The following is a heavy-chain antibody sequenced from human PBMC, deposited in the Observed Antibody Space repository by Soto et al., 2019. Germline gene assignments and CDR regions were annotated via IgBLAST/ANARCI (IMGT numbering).Heavy chain of an antibody. V-gene: IGHV4-4*02. CDR1: GGSISSSYW. J-gene: IGHJ3*02. CDR2: IYHSGNT. Sequence: QVQLQESGPGLVKPSGTLSLTCAVSGGSISSSYWWSWVRQPPGKGLEWIGEIYHSGNTNYNPSLKLQVTISVDKSKNQFSLKLSSGTATSAAVYYCARRRITMIVVVFDAFDIWGQGTMVTVSS. CDR3: ARRRITMIVVVFDAFDI. D-gene: IGHD3-22*01.